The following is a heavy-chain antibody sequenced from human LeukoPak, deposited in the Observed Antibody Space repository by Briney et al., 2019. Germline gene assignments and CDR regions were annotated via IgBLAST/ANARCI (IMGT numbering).Heavy chain of an antibody. D-gene: IGHD5-12*01. J-gene: IGHJ4*02. CDR2: FFYSGST. CDR1: SGSIRSYY. Sequence: PSETLSLTCTVSSGSIRSYYWSWIRQPPGKGLEWIGGFFYSGSTYYNPSLKSRLTISGDPSKDQFSLKLNSVTAADTAVYYCAKHHVLATTNFDSWGQETLVIVSS. V-gene: IGHV4-59*08. CDR3: AKHHVLATTNFDS.